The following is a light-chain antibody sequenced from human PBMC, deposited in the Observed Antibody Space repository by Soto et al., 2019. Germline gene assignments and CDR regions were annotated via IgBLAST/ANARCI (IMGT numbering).Light chain of an antibody. CDR2: GAS. CDR1: ESISIW. V-gene: IGKV1-39*01. Sequence: DIQMTESRCSLYESGGDRVTNTCRDSESISIWLAWYQQKPGKAPNLLMYGASYLKSGVPTRFSGSGSGTDFTLTISSLQPEDFAIYYCQQTYTTPEITFGQGTRLEIK. J-gene: IGKJ5*01. CDR3: QQTYTTPEIT.